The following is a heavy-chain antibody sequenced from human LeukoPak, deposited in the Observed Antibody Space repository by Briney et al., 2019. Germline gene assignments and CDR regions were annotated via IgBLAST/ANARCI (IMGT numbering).Heavy chain of an antibody. D-gene: IGHD5-12*01. CDR1: GGSFSGYY. J-gene: IGHJ4*02. CDR2: INHSGST. Sequence: SETLSLTCAVYGGSFSGYYWSWIRQPPGKGLEWIGEINHSGSTNYNPSLKSRVTISVDTSKNQFSLKLSSVTAADTAVYYCARHAENGCDRFDHWGQGTLVTVSS. CDR3: ARHAENGCDRFDH. V-gene: IGHV4-34*01.